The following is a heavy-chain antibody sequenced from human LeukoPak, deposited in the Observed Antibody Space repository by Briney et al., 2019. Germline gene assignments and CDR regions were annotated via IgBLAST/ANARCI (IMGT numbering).Heavy chain of an antibody. Sequence: AGGSLRLSCADSGFTFSRYWMHWVRQTPGKGLVWVSCISADGSVTRYADSVKGRFTISRDNTKSTLYLQMHSLRAEDTAVYYCATAGGDGSRMGFDPWGQGTLVTVPS. CDR3: ATAGGDGSRMGFDP. D-gene: IGHD2-15*01. CDR1: GFTFSRYW. J-gene: IGHJ5*02. CDR2: ISADGSVT. V-gene: IGHV3-74*01.